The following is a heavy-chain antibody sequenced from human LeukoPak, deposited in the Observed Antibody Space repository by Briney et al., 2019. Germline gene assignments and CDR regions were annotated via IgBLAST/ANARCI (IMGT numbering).Heavy chain of an antibody. Sequence: GGSLRLSCAASGYTFSDYYMSWIRQAPGKGLEWVSYISSSGSTIYYADSVKGRFTISRDNAKNSLYLQMNSLRAEDTAVYYCARETSSGWYVDYWGQGTLVTVSS. D-gene: IGHD6-19*01. CDR2: ISSSGSTI. CDR1: GYTFSDYY. V-gene: IGHV3-11*04. J-gene: IGHJ4*02. CDR3: ARETSSGWYVDY.